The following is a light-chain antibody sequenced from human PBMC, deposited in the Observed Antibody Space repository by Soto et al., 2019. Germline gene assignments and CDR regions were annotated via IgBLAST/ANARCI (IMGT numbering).Light chain of an antibody. CDR3: QTWGTGIVL. J-gene: IGLJ2*01. CDR1: SGHSDYA. Sequence: QLVLTQSPSASASLGASVKLTCTLSSGHSDYAIAWHQQQPDKGPRYLMKLYSDGSHTKGDGIPDRFSGSSSGAERYLTISRLQSEDEADYYCQTWGTGIVLFGGGTQLTVL. CDR2: LYSDGSH. V-gene: IGLV4-69*01.